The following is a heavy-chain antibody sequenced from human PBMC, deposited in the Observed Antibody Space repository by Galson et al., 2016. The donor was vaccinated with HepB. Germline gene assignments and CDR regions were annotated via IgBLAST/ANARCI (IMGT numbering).Heavy chain of an antibody. D-gene: IGHD3-22*01. CDR1: GFIFDDYT. CDR3: IKERSSDSSGGYFDS. V-gene: IGHV3-43*01. J-gene: IGHJ4*02. CDR2: ITWDGGST. Sequence: SLRLSCAASGFIFDDYTMHWVRQVPGKGPEWVSLITWDGGSTFYADSVQGRFTISRDNIKKSLFLQMSSLRTEDTAFYYCIKERSSDSSGGYFDSWGQGTLVTVSS.